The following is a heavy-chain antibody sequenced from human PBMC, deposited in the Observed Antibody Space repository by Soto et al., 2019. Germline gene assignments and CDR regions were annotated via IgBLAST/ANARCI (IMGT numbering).Heavy chain of an antibody. Sequence: PGGTVGLGSAASGVSGSSNCMRWVRQGPGKGLEWVSIIYSDGSTYYADSVKGRFTISRDNSKNTLYLQMNSLRADDTAVYYCASRRNPYGAYDYWGQGTLVTVSS. CDR2: IYSDGST. D-gene: IGHD4-17*01. J-gene: IGHJ4*02. CDR3: ASRRNPYGAYDY. V-gene: IGHV3-66*01. CDR1: GVSGSSNC.